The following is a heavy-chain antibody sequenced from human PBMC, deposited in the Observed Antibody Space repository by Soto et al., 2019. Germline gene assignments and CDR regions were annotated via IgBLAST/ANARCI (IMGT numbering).Heavy chain of an antibody. CDR3: ARGPLRFLEWGMGYYYYYGMDV. Sequence: PSETLSLTCAVYGGSFSGYYWSWIRQPPGKGLEWIGEINHSGSTNYNPSLKSRVTISVDTSKNQFSLKLSSVTAADTAVCYCARGPLRFLEWGMGYYYYYGMDVWGQGTTVTVSS. CDR1: GGSFSGYY. CDR2: INHSGST. J-gene: IGHJ6*02. V-gene: IGHV4-34*01. D-gene: IGHD3-3*01.